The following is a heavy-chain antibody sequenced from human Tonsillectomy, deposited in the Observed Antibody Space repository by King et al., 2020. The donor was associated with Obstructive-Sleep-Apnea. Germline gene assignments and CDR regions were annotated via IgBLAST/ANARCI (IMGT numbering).Heavy chain of an antibody. V-gene: IGHV3-21*01. CDR3: ARDGRQYCSSTSCYASHLYYYYYGMDV. D-gene: IGHD2-2*01. Sequence: VQLVESGGGLVKPGGSLRLSCAASGFTFSSYSMNWVRQAPGKGLEWVSSISSSSSYIYYADSVKGRFTISRDNAKNSLYLQMNSLRAEDTAVYYCARDGRQYCSSTSCYASHLYYYYYGMDVWGQGTTVTVSS. CDR1: GFTFSSYS. J-gene: IGHJ6*02. CDR2: ISSSSSYI.